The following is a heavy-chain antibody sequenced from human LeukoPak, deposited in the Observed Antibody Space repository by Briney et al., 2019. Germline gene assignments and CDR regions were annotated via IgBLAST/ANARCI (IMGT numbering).Heavy chain of an antibody. CDR2: IYHSGST. D-gene: IGHD1-14*01. Sequence: PSETLSLTCIVSGYSISSGYYWGWIRQPPGKGLEWIGSIYHSGSTNYNPSLKGRVTISVDTSKNQFSLKLSSVTAADTAVYYCARDIHVPRIREPYFDIRGEGTLVTVSS. V-gene: IGHV4-38-2*02. CDR3: ARDIHVPRIREPYFDI. CDR1: GYSISSGYY. J-gene: IGHJ3*02.